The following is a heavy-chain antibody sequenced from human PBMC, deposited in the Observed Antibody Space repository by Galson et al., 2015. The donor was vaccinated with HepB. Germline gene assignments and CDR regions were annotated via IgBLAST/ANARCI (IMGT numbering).Heavy chain of an antibody. D-gene: IGHD2-2*01. J-gene: IGHJ5*02. CDR2: ISYDGSNK. V-gene: IGHV3-30*18. CDR1: GFTFSSYG. Sequence: SLRLSCAASGFTFSSYGMHWVRQAPGKGLEWVAVISYDGSNKYYADSVKGRFTISRDNSKNTLYLQMNSLRAEDTAVYYCAKDFVPAAMHGWFDPWGQGTLVTVSS. CDR3: AKDFVPAAMHGWFDP.